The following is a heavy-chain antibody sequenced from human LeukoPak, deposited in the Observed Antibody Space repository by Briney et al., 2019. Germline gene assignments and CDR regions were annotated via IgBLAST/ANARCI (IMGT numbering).Heavy chain of an antibody. CDR3: AKGGVVAAAGTDY. V-gene: IGHV3-30*02. Sequence: AFIRYDGSNKYYADSVKGRFTISRDNSKNTPYLQMNSLRAEDTAVYYCAKGGVVAAAGTDYWGQGTLVTVSS. J-gene: IGHJ4*02. D-gene: IGHD6-13*01. CDR2: IRYDGSNK.